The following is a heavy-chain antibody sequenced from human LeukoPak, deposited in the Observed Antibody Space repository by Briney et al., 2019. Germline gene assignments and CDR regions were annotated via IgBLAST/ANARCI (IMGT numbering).Heavy chain of an antibody. V-gene: IGHV1-3*01. J-gene: IGHJ4*02. Sequence: GASVKVSCKASGYIFTSYAMHWVRQAPGQRLEWMGWINAGNGNTKYSQKFQGRVTITRDTSASTAYMELSSLRSEDTAVYYCARDISGNYAPGGYWGQGTLVTVSS. D-gene: IGHD1-26*01. CDR1: GYIFTSYA. CDR3: ARDISGNYAPGGY. CDR2: INAGNGNT.